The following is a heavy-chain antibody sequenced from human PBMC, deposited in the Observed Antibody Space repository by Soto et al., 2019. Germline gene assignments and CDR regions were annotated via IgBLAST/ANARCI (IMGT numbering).Heavy chain of an antibody. J-gene: IGHJ4*02. CDR1: GFTFSSYA. V-gene: IGHV3-23*01. CDR3: AKSGSPWDY. D-gene: IGHD1-26*01. Sequence: GGSLRLSCAASGFTFSSYAMNWVRQAPGKGLEWVSTISGSSDKTDYADSVKGRFTISRDNSKNTLYLQMNSLRAEDTAVYYCAKSGSPWDYWGLGTLVTVSS. CDR2: ISGSSDKT.